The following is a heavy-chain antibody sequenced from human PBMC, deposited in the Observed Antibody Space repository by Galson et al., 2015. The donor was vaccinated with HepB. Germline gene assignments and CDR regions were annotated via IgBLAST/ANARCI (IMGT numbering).Heavy chain of an antibody. CDR1: GDSVSSNSAA. CDR2: TYYRSKWYY. D-gene: IGHD3-22*01. CDR3: AINVYYDTSGYYYQRGWGAS. J-gene: IGHJ5*02. V-gene: IGHV6-1*01. Sequence: CALSGDSVSSNSAAWNWIRQSPSRGLEWLGRTYYRSKWYYDYAVSVRSRITINPDISRNQFSLHLYSVTPEDTAVYSCAINVYYDTSGYYYQRGWGASWGQGTLVTVSS.